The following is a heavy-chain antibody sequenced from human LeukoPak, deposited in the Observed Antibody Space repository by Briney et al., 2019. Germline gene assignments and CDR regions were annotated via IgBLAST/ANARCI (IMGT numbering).Heavy chain of an antibody. CDR3: ASKGATYSSSWYYFDY. CDR2: IYYSGST. CDR1: GGSISSSSYY. J-gene: IGHJ4*02. Sequence: PSETLSLTCTVSGGSISSSSYYWGWIRQPPGKGLEWIGSIYYSGSTYYNPSLKSRVTISVDTPKNQFSLKLSSVTAADTAVYYCASKGATYSSSWYYFDYWGQGTLVTASS. V-gene: IGHV4-39*01. D-gene: IGHD6-13*01.